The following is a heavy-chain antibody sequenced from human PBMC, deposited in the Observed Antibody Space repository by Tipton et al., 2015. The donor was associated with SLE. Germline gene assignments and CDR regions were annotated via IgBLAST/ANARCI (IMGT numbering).Heavy chain of an antibody. CDR3: ARHDLYYEHAFDI. V-gene: IGHV4-59*11. J-gene: IGHJ3*02. CDR2: IHYTEGT. Sequence: TLSLTCTVSGGSINSHYWSWIRQSPGTGLEWLGDIHYTEGTNFNPSIKSRVTISLDTSKNQFSLTLSSVSAADTAVYYCARHDLYYEHAFDIWGQGTMVTVSS. D-gene: IGHD3-3*01. CDR1: GGSINSHY.